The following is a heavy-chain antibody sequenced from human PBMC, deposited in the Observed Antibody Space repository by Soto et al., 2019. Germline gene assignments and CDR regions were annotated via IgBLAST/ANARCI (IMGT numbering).Heavy chain of an antibody. Sequence: QVQVVESGGGVVQPGRSLRLSCAASGFTFRTYAMHWVRQAPGKGLEWVAVISHDGSNTDYGDSVKGRFTISRDNSKSTLSLQMNSLRPEDTGVYYCAKDAGSTEYFFASWGQGTLVCVSS. V-gene: IGHV3-30*18. CDR1: GFTFRTYA. CDR3: AKDAGSTEYFFAS. CDR2: ISHDGSNT. J-gene: IGHJ4*02.